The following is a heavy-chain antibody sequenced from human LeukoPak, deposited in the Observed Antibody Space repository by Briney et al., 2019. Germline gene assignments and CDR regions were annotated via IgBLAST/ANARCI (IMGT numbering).Heavy chain of an antibody. CDR2: ISYDGSNK. Sequence: PGRSPRLSCAASGFTFSSYAMHWVRQAPGKGLEWVAVISYDGSNKYYADSVKGRFTISRDNSKNTLYLQMNSLRAEDTAVYYCARLLEPGNYWGQGTLVTVSS. V-gene: IGHV3-30-3*01. CDR3: ARLLEPGNY. CDR1: GFTFSSYA. D-gene: IGHD1-1*01. J-gene: IGHJ4*02.